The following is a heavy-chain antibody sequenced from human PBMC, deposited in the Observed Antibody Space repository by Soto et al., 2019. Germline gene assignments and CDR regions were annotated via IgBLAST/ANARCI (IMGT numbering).Heavy chain of an antibody. V-gene: IGHV4-30-2*01. CDR1: GGSISSGGYS. D-gene: IGHD5-12*01. CDR2: IYHSGST. Sequence: QLQLQESGSGLVKPSQTLSLTCAVSGGSISSGGYSWSWIRQPPGKGLEWIGYIYHSGSTYYNPYLNSRLTISVARSKNPFYLQLRSVPAADTAVYYCAEGGGLPLSYWGQGTLVTVSS. J-gene: IGHJ4*02. CDR3: AEGGGLPLSY.